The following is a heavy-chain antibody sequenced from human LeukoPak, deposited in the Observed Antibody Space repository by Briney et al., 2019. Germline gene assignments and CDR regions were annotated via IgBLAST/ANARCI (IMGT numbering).Heavy chain of an antibody. CDR1: GFTFSSYA. CDR3: AKGTMDGGQYYYDSS. V-gene: IGHV3-23*01. D-gene: IGHD3-22*01. CDR2: ISSSGGLT. Sequence: GGSLRLSCAASGFTFSSYAMSWVRQAPGKGLEWVSAISSSGGLTYYADSVKGRFTISRDNSKNTLYLEMNSLRGEDTSVYYCAKGTMDGGQYYYDSSGGQGTLVTVSS. J-gene: IGHJ4*02.